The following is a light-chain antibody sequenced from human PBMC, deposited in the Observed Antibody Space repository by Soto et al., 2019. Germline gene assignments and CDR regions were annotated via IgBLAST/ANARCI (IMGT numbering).Light chain of an antibody. CDR2: GAS. J-gene: IGKJ1*01. CDR3: HQYGSSPWT. V-gene: IGKV3-20*01. CDR1: QSVSSSY. Sequence: EIVLTQSPGTLSLSPGERATLSCRASQSVSSSYLAWYQQKPGQAPRLLIYGASSRATGIPDRFSGSGSGTAFTLTIIRLEPEDFAVYSCHQYGSSPWTFGQGTKVEIK.